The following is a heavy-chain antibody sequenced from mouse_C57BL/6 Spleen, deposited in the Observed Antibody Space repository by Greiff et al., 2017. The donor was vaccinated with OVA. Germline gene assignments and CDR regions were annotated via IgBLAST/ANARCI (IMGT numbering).Heavy chain of an antibody. CDR3: ARWSDYGAY. J-gene: IGHJ3*01. D-gene: IGHD2-4*01. CDR2: IRNKANGYTT. Sequence: EVQLVESGGGLVQPGGSLSLSCAASGFTFTDYYMSWVRQPPGQALEWMGFIRNKANGYTTEYSASVKGRFTISRDNSQSILYLQMNALRAEDSATYYCARWSDYGAYWGQGTLVTVSA. CDR1: GFTFTDYY. V-gene: IGHV7-3*01.